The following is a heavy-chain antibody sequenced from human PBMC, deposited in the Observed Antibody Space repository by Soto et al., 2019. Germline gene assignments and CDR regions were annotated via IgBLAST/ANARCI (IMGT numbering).Heavy chain of an antibody. Sequence: QVQLVESGGALVTPGGSLRLSCVASGFTFSDYYMSWIRQAPGKGLEWLSYSSSSGKTIYYADSVKGRFTISRDNSQNSVHLQMNSLRGDDTAVYYCARSPVRVVSVPAYYMDVWGTGTTVTVSS. D-gene: IGHD2-2*01. J-gene: IGHJ6*03. CDR3: ARSPVRVVSVPAYYMDV. CDR1: GFTFSDYY. V-gene: IGHV3-11*01. CDR2: SSSSGKTI.